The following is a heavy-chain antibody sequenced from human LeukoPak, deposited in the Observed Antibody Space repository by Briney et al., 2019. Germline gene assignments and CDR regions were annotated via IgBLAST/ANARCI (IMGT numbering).Heavy chain of an antibody. D-gene: IGHD5-18*01. CDR2: IYSGGNT. J-gene: IGHJ6*03. Sequence: PGGSLRLSCTVSGFPVSINSMSWVRQAPGKGLEWVSFIYSGGNTHYSDSVKGRFTISRDSSKNTLYLQMNSLRAEDTAVYYCARALRSYGLIYYYYYMDVWGKGTTVTISS. CDR1: GFPVSINS. CDR3: ARALRSYGLIYYYYYMDV. V-gene: IGHV3-53*01.